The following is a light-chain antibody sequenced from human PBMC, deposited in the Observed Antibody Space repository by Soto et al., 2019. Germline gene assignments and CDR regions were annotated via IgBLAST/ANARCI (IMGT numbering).Light chain of an antibody. Sequence: QPVLTQPPSASGTPGQRVTISCSGSSSNIGSNYVYWYQQLPGTVPQLLIYRNSERPSGVPDRFSGSKSGTSASLAISGLRSEDXAXXYCAAWDDXLSGVVFGGGTKVTVL. CDR2: RNS. CDR1: SSNIGSNY. V-gene: IGLV1-47*01. CDR3: AAWDDXLSGVV. J-gene: IGLJ2*01.